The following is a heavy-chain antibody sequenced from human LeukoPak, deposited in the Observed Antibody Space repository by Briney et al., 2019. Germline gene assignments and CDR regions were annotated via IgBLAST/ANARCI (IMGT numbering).Heavy chain of an antibody. CDR3: AREPVDYGDCNGAFDI. Sequence: SVKVSCKASGGTFSSYAISWVRQAPGQGLEWMGGIIPIFGTANYAQKFQGRVTITADESTSTAYMELSSLRSEDTAVYYCAREPVDYGDCNGAFDIWGQGTMVTVSS. V-gene: IGHV1-69*13. D-gene: IGHD4-17*01. CDR1: GGTFSSYA. J-gene: IGHJ3*02. CDR2: IIPIFGTA.